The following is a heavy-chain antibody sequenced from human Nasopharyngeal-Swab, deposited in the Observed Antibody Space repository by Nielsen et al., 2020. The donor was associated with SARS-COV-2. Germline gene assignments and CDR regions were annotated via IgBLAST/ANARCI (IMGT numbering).Heavy chain of an antibody. V-gene: IGHV3-72*01. J-gene: IGHJ4*02. CDR1: GFTFSDHY. D-gene: IGHD6-13*01. CDR3: ARDYRGAGTN. Sequence: GESLKISCAASGFTFSDHYMDWVRQAPGKGLEWVGRIRDKALSYNTDYAASVKGRFTISRDDSRNSLYLQMNSLKTEDTAVYYCARDYRGAGTNWGQGTLVTVSP. CDR2: IRDKALSYNT.